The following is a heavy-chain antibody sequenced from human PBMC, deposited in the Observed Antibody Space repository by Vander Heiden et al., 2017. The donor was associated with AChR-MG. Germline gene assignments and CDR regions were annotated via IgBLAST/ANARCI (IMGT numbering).Heavy chain of an antibody. D-gene: IGHD6-19*01. CDR1: GFSFRSCD. Sequence: EVQLVESGGGLVQPGGSLRLPCAASGFSFRSCDSHWVRQATGKGLEWVSAIGTAGDPYYPGSVKGRFTISRENAKNSLYLQMNSLRAGDTAVYYCARDPAGAVAGGNGMDVWGQGTTVTVSS. J-gene: IGHJ6*02. V-gene: IGHV3-13*05. CDR2: IGTAGDP. CDR3: ARDPAGAVAGGNGMDV.